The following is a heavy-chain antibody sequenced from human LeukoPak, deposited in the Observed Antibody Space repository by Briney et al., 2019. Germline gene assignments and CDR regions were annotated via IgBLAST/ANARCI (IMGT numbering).Heavy chain of an antibody. CDR2: ISGSGGST. CDR1: GFTFSSYA. Sequence: GGSLRLSCAASGFTFSSYAMSWVRQAPGKGLEWVSAISGSGGSTYYADSVKGRFTISRDNSKNTLYLQMNSLRAADTAVYYCATAVTPEQIDYWGQGTLVTVSS. V-gene: IGHV3-23*01. J-gene: IGHJ4*02. D-gene: IGHD4-23*01. CDR3: ATAVTPEQIDY.